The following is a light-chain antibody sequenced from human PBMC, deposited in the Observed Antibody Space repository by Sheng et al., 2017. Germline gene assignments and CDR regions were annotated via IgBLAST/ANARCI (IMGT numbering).Light chain of an antibody. V-gene: IGLV2-8*01. CDR3: QSYDRGLTNWV. Sequence: QSALTQPPSASGSPGQSVTISCTGTSSDIGGYNYVSWYQQHPGKAPKLMIYDVSNRPSGVPDRFSGSKSGTSASLAITGLQAEDEADYYCQSYDRGLTNWVFGGGTKLTVL. J-gene: IGLJ3*02. CDR2: DVS. CDR1: SSDIGGYNY.